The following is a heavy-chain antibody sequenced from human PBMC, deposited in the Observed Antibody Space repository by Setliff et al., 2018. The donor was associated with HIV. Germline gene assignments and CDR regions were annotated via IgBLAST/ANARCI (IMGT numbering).Heavy chain of an antibody. CDR2: IYASGSI. Sequence: SETLSLTCTVSGGSISSHCWSWIRQSPGKALEWIGYIYASGSIIYNPSLKSRVTILLDTSKNQFSLKLTSVTAADTAVYYCARDRRLGDYEIWGPGTLVTVSS. CDR3: ARDRRLGDYEI. CDR1: GGSISSHC. D-gene: IGHD2-21*01. J-gene: IGHJ3*02. V-gene: IGHV4-59*11.